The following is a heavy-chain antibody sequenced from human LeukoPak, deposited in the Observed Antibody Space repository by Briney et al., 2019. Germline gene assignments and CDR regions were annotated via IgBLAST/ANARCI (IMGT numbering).Heavy chain of an antibody. V-gene: IGHV1-8*01. D-gene: IGHD2-15*01. J-gene: IGHJ6*02. CDR2: MNPNSGNT. CDR3: ARGAATSYSYYYYSMDV. CDR1: GYTFTSYD. Sequence: GASVKVSCKASGYTFTSYDINWERQATGQGLEWMGWMNPNSGNTGYAQKFQGRVTMTRNTSISTAYMELGSLRSEDTAVYYCARGAATSYSYYYYSMDVWGQGTTVTVSS.